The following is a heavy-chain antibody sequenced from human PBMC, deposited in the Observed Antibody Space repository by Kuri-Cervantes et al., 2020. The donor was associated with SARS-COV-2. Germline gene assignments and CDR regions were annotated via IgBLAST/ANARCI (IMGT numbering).Heavy chain of an antibody. J-gene: IGHJ6*03. CDR3: ARAEYDPQHYYYYMDV. Sequence: GGSLRLSCAASGFTLADYGMSWVRQAPGKGLEWVSGINWNGGSTGYADSVKGRFTISRDNAKTSLYLQMNSLRAEDTAMYLCARAEYDPQHYYYYMDVWGKGTTVTVSS. CDR2: INWNGGST. CDR1: GFTLADYG. V-gene: IGHV3-20*01. D-gene: IGHD2/OR15-2a*01.